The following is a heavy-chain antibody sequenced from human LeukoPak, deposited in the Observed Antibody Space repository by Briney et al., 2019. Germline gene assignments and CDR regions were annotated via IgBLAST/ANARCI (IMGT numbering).Heavy chain of an antibody. J-gene: IGHJ4*02. CDR1: GGSISSSNW. D-gene: IGHD4-17*01. CDR3: ARSYGDQNYYYFDY. CDR2: IYHSGST. V-gene: IGHV4-4*02. Sequence: SETLSLTCAVSGGSISSSNWWSWVRQPPGKGLEWIGEIYHSGSTNYNPSLKSRVTISVDKSKNQFSLKLSSVTAADTAVYYCARSYGDQNYYYFDYWGQGTLVTVSS.